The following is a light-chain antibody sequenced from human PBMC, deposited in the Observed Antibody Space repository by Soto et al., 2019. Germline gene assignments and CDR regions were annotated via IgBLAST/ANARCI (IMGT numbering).Light chain of an antibody. Sequence: QSVLTQPPSASGTPGQNVTISCSGSSSNIGSNNVNWYQLLPGAAPKLLIYSLNQRPSGVPDRFSASKSGTSASLAISGLQSEDEGDYYCQSYDPTLRTSLFGGGTKLTVL. V-gene: IGLV1-44*01. J-gene: IGLJ2*01. CDR1: SSNIGSNN. CDR2: SLN. CDR3: QSYDPTLRTSL.